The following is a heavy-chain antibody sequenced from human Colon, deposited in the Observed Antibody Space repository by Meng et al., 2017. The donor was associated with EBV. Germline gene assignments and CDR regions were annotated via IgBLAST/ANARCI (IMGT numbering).Heavy chain of an antibody. J-gene: IGHJ4*02. Sequence: QVQLKESGPGLVKPSGPLSLTCAVSGGSISSSHWWTWVRQPPGKGLEWIGEVYHTGSTKYNPSLKSRLTISVDKSKNQFSLNLTSVTAADTAVYYCARVWQSLTAFFDSWGQGTLVTVSS. CDR3: ARVWQSLTAFFDS. V-gene: IGHV4-4*02. CDR2: VYHTGST. D-gene: IGHD2-21*01. CDR1: GGSISSSHW.